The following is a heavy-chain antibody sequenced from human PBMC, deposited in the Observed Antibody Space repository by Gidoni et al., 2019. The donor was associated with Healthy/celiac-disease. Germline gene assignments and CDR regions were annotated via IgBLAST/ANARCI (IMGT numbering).Heavy chain of an antibody. J-gene: IGHJ5*02. Sequence: EVQLLESGGGLVQPGGSLSLSCEASGFTFSSYAMSWVRQAPGTGLEWVSAIGGSGGSTYYADSGKGRFTISRDNSKNTLYLQMNSLRAEDTAVYYCAVATILNWFDPWGQGTLVTVSS. CDR3: AVATILNWFDP. V-gene: IGHV3-23*01. D-gene: IGHD5-12*01. CDR2: IGGSGGST. CDR1: GFTFSSYA.